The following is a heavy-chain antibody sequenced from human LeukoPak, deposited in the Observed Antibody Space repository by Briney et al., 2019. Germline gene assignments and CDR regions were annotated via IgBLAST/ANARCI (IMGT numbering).Heavy chain of an antibody. CDR1: GFTFSSYE. J-gene: IGHJ4*02. D-gene: IGHD3-3*01. CDR3: NTIFGVVKRFDY. Sequence: GGSLRLSCAASGFTFSSYEMNWVRQAPGKGLEWVSYISSSGSTIYYADSVKGRFTISRDNAKNSLYLQMNSLRAEDTGVYYCNTIFGVVKRFDYWGQGTLVTVSS. CDR2: ISSSGSTI. V-gene: IGHV3-48*03.